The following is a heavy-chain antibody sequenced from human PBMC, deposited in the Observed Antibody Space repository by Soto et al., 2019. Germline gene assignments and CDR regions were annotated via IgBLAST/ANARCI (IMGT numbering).Heavy chain of an antibody. V-gene: IGHV4-30-2*01. CDR2: IYHSGST. D-gene: IGHD5-18*01. J-gene: IGHJ5*02. CDR1: GGSISSGGYS. Sequence: PSETLSLTCAVSGGSISSGGYSWSWIRQPPGKGLEWIGYIYHSGSTYYNPSLKSRVTISVDRSKNQFSLKLSSVTAADTAVYYCARARGLGYGNLPGYNWFDPWGQGTLVTVSS. CDR3: ARARGLGYGNLPGYNWFDP.